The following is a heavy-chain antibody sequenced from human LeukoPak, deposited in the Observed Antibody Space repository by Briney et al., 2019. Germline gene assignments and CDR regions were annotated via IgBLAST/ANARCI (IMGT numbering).Heavy chain of an antibody. J-gene: IGHJ4*02. CDR3: SVMHRYYDGSGYWVQ. Sequence: PGRSLRLSCAASGFTFSSYGMHWVRQAPGKGLEWVAVIWYDGSNKYYADSVKGRFTISRDNPRDTLYMQMNSLSAEDTAVYYCSVMHRYYDGSGYWVQWGQGTLVTVSS. CDR1: GFTFSSYG. V-gene: IGHV3-33*01. CDR2: IWYDGSNK. D-gene: IGHD3-22*01.